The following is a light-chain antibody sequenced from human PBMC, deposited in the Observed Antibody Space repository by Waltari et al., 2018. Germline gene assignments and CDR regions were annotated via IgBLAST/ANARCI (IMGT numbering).Light chain of an antibody. Sequence: VLTQSPDTLSLSPGERATLSCRASQSVSTPFFLWYQQKPGQAPRLLIFATSPRATGIPDRFSGSGSGTDFTLTISRLGLKDFAVYYCQQYGTFPATFGGGTKVEIK. V-gene: IGKV3-20*01. CDR2: ATS. J-gene: IGKJ4*01. CDR3: QQYGTFPAT. CDR1: QSVSTPF.